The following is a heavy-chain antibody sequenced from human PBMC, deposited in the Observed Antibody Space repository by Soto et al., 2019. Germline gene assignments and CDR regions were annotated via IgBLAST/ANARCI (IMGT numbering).Heavy chain of an antibody. Sequence: GGSLRLSCAASGFTFSSYAMHWVRQAPGKGLEWVAVISYDGSNKYYADSVKGRFTISRDNSKNTLYLQMNSLRAEDTAVYYCARDLWEETYYGMDVWGQGTTVTVSS. CDR2: ISYDGSNK. J-gene: IGHJ6*02. V-gene: IGHV3-30-3*01. CDR3: ARDLWEETYYGMDV. CDR1: GFTFSSYA. D-gene: IGHD1-26*01.